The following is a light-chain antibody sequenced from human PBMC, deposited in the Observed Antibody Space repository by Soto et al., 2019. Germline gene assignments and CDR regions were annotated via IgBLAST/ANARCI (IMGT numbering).Light chain of an antibody. CDR2: EVT. V-gene: IGLV2-8*01. CDR1: SSDVGRYNY. J-gene: IGLJ2*01. CDR3: SSYAGNNNLI. Sequence: QSALIQPPSASGSPGQSVTISCTGTSSDVGRYNYVSWYQQNPGKAPKLMIYEVTKRPSGVPDRFSGSKSGNTASLTVSGLQAEDEADYYCSSYAGNNNLIFGGGTKLTVL.